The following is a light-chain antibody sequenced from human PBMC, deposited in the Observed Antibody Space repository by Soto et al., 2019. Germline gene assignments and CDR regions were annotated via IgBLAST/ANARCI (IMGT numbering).Light chain of an antibody. J-gene: IGLJ3*02. CDR1: SGSIVSNY. Sequence: NFMLTQPHSVSESPGKTVIISCTGSSGSIVSNYVQWYQQRPGSAPTTVIYEDNQRLFGVPDRLSGSIDSTSNSASLTISELKTEDEADSYFQSFDGPTLVFGGGTKLTVL. CDR2: EDN. V-gene: IGLV6-57*02. CDR3: QSFDGPTLV.